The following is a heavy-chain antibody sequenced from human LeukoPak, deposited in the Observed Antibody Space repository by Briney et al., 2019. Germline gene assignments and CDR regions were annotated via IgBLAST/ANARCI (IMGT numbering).Heavy chain of an antibody. Sequence: PGGSLRLSCAASGFTVTDAWMSWVRQAPGRGLEWVGHIKSKTDDGATHYAAPVKGRFTISRDDSKNTVYLQMTSPKTEDTAVYFCTTSMNHWGQGSLVTISS. D-gene: IGHD2/OR15-2a*01. CDR1: GFTVTDAW. CDR2: IKSKTDDGAT. V-gene: IGHV3-15*01. CDR3: TTSMNH. J-gene: IGHJ5*02.